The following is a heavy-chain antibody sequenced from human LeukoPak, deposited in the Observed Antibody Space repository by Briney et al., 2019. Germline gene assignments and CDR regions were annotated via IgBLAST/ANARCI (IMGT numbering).Heavy chain of an antibody. D-gene: IGHD5-24*01. J-gene: IGHJ4*02. CDR2: IGISSNKI. Sequence: GGSLRLSCAASGFTFSSYAMSWVREAPGKGLEWVSSIGISSNKIYYADSVKGRFIISRVNSKNTLYLQMDSLRAEDTAVYYCAKGFGMATRAPLDYWGQGTLVTVSS. V-gene: IGHV3-21*01. CDR3: AKGFGMATRAPLDY. CDR1: GFTFSSYA.